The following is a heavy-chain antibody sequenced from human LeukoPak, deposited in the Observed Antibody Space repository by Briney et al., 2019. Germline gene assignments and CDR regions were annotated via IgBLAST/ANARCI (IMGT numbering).Heavy chain of an antibody. CDR1: GFTFSSYG. D-gene: IGHD5-18*01. J-gene: IGHJ6*02. CDR2: IWYDGSNK. CDR3: ARERDTAMGEHGMDV. V-gene: IGHV3-33*01. Sequence: GRSLRLSCAASGFTFSSYGMHWVRQAPGKGLEWVAVIWYDGSNKYYADSVKGRFTISRDNSKNTLYLQMNSLRAEDTAVYYCARERDTAMGEHGMDVWGQGTTVTVSS.